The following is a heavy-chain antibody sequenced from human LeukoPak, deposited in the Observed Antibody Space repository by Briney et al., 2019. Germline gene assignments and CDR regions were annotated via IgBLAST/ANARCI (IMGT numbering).Heavy chain of an antibody. CDR3: ASSGFITIFGVEPYYYMDV. Sequence: SVKVSCKASGGTFSSYAISWVRQAPGQGLEWMEGIIPIFGTANYAQKFQGRVTITTDESTSTAYMELSSLRSEDTAVYYCASSGFITIFGVEPYYYMDVWGKGTTVTVSS. CDR1: GGTFSSYA. D-gene: IGHD3-3*01. J-gene: IGHJ6*03. CDR2: IIPIFGTA. V-gene: IGHV1-69*05.